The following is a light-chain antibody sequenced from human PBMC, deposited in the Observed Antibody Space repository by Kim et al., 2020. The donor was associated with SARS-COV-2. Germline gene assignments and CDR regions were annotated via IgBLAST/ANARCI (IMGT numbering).Light chain of an antibody. CDR1: SSNIGSNT. CDR3: ATWDDSLNGVV. Sequence: QSVLTQPPSASGTPGQRVTISCSGSSSNIGSNTVNWYQELPGTAPKLLIYGNNQRPSGVPDRFSGSKSGTSASLAISGLQSDDEADYYCATWDDSLNGVVFGGGTQLTVL. J-gene: IGLJ2*01. V-gene: IGLV1-44*01. CDR2: GNN.